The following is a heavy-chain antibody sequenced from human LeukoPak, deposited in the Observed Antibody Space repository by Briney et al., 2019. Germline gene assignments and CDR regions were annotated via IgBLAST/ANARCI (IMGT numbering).Heavy chain of an antibody. V-gene: IGHV4-4*07. D-gene: IGHD2-2*02. J-gene: IGHJ4*02. CDR1: GGSISSYY. CDR2: IYASGNT. Sequence: SETLSLTCTVSGGSISSYYWSWVRQPAGKGLEWIGRIYASGNTNYNPSLKGRVTMTVDTSKNQFSLNLSSVTAADTAVYYCARAGQLLYLNYWGQGTLVTVSS. CDR3: ARAGQLLYLNY.